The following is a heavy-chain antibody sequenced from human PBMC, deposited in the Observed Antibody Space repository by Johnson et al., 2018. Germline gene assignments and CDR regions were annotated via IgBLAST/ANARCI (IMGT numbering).Heavy chain of an antibody. V-gene: IGHV3-30-3*01. D-gene: IGHD4-23*01. CDR1: GFTFNFYA. Sequence: QVQLVQSGGGVVQPGRSLRLSCAASGFTFNFYAMHWVRQAPGRGLEWVAIISYDATSKYYADSVKGRFTIPRDNSKNTLYLQMTSLRPEDTAVYYCAKDRSGGVDVPSEYFQHWGQGTLVTVSS. CDR3: AKDRSGGVDVPSEYFQH. CDR2: ISYDATSK. J-gene: IGHJ1*01.